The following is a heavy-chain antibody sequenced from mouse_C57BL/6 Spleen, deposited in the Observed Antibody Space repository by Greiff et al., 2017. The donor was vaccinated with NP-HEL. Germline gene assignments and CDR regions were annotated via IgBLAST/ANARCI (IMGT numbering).Heavy chain of an antibody. CDR3: ARRRVTGIGMDY. CDR1: GFTFSDYY. V-gene: IGHV5-12*01. J-gene: IGHJ4*01. D-gene: IGHD2-2*01. CDR2: ISNGGGST. Sequence: EVKLQESGGGLVQPGGSLKLSCAASGFTFSDYYMYWVRQTPEKRLEWVAYISNGGGSTYYPDTVKGRFTISRDNAKNTLYLQMSRLKSEDTAMYYCARRRVTGIGMDYWGQGTSVTVSS.